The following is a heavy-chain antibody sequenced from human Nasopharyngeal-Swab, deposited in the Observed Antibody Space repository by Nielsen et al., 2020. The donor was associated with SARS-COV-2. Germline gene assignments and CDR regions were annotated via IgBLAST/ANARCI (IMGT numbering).Heavy chain of an antibody. Sequence: ASVKVSCKASGYTFTSYGISWVRQAPGQGLEWMGWISAYNGNTNYAQKLQGRVTMTTDTSTSTAYMELRSLRSDDTAVYYCAGGIVVVPAAMGGFHYYYYGMDVWGQGTTVTVSS. CDR3: AGGIVVVPAAMGGFHYYYYGMDV. D-gene: IGHD2-2*01. CDR2: ISAYNGNT. J-gene: IGHJ6*02. CDR1: GYTFTSYG. V-gene: IGHV1-18*01.